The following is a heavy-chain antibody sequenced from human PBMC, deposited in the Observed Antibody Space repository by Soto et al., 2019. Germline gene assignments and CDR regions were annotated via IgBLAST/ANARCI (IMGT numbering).Heavy chain of an antibody. Sequence: SVKVSCKASGGTFSSYTISWVRQAPGQGLEWMGRFIPILGIANYAQKFQGRVTITADKSTSTAYMELSSLRSEDTAVYYCARGVYYDSSGYSDAFDIWGQGTMVTVSS. CDR2: FIPILGIA. J-gene: IGHJ3*02. D-gene: IGHD3-22*01. V-gene: IGHV1-69*02. CDR3: ARGVYYDSSGYSDAFDI. CDR1: GGTFSSYT.